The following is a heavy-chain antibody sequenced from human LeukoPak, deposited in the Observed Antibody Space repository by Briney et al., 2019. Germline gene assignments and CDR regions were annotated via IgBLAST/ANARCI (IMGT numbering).Heavy chain of an antibody. J-gene: IGHJ2*01. CDR2: IIPILGIA. D-gene: IGHD3-22*01. V-gene: IGHV1-69*04. CDR1: GGTFSSYA. Sequence: SVKVSCKASGGTFSSYAISWVRQAPGQGLEWMGRIIPILGIANYAQKFQGRVTITADKSTSTAYMELSSLRPEDTAVYYCAVPADSSGPRYWYFDLWGRGTLVTVSS. CDR3: AVPADSSGPRYWYFDL.